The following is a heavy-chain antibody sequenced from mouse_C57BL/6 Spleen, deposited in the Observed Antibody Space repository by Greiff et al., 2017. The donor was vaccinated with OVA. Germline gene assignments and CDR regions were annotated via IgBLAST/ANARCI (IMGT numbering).Heavy chain of an antibody. Sequence: VQLKQSGTVLARPGASVKMSCKTSGYTFTSYWMHWVKQRPGQGLEWIGAIYPGNSDTSYNQKFKGKAKLTAVTSASTAYMELSSLTNEDSAVYDCTRLGGRRYYFDYWGQGTTLTVSS. CDR3: TRLGGRRYYFDY. CDR1: GYTFTSYW. J-gene: IGHJ2*01. D-gene: IGHD1-1*01. V-gene: IGHV1-5*01. CDR2: IYPGNSDT.